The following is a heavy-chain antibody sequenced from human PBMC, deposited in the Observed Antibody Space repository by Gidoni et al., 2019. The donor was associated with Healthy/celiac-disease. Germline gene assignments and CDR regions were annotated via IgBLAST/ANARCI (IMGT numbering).Heavy chain of an antibody. J-gene: IGHJ4*02. CDR1: GGSISSGGYS. D-gene: IGHD6-19*01. CDR3: ARGDIAVAGIGD. Sequence: QVQLQESGPGLVKPSQTLSLTCTVSGGSISSGGYSWSWIRQHPGKGLEWIGYIYYSGSTYYNPSLKSRVTISVDTSKNQFSLKLSSVTAADTAVYYCARGDIAVAGIGDWGQGTLVTVSS. CDR2: IYYSGST. V-gene: IGHV4-31*03.